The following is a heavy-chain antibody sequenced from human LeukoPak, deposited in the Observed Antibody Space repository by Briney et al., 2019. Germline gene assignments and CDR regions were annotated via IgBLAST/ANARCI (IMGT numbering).Heavy chain of an antibody. Sequence: GGSLRLSCAASGFTFSTYGMNWVRQGPGKGLEWVSYISSSSSTIYYADSVKGRFTISRDNAKNSLYLQMNSLRDEATAVYYLGGGGYSSGWFLDCWGQGTLVTVSS. CDR3: GGGGYSSGWFLDC. J-gene: IGHJ4*02. CDR1: GFTFSTYG. CDR2: ISSSSSTI. V-gene: IGHV3-48*02. D-gene: IGHD6-19*01.